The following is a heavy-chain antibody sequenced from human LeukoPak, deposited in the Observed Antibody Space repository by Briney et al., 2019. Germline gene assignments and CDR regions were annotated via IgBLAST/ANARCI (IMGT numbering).Heavy chain of an antibody. Sequence: GGTLRLSCAASGFTFSAYGMTWVRQAPGKGREGFSAISGSAAATFYADSVKGRFTISRDNSRSTLYLRMNSLRAEDTAVYYCAKRGPGSPQSGKYFFDYWGQGTLVTVSS. D-gene: IGHD3-10*01. CDR2: ISGSAAAT. V-gene: IGHV3-23*01. J-gene: IGHJ4*02. CDR3: AKRGPGSPQSGKYFFDY. CDR1: GFTFSAYG.